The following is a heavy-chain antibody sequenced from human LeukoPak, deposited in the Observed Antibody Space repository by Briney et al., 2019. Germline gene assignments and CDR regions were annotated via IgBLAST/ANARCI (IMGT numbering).Heavy chain of an antibody. D-gene: IGHD3-22*01. Sequence: ASVKVSCKASGYTFTSYDINWVRQATGQGLEWMGWMNPNSGNTGYAQKFQGRVTMTRNTSISTAYMELSSLRSEDTAVYYCARGSHYDSSGSHNWFDPWGQGTLVTVSS. CDR3: ARGSHYDSSGSHNWFDP. CDR1: GYTFTSYD. V-gene: IGHV1-8*01. CDR2: MNPNSGNT. J-gene: IGHJ5*02.